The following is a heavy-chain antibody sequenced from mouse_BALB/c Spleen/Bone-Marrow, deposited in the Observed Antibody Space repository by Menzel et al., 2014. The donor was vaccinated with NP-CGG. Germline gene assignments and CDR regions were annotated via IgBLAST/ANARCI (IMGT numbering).Heavy chain of an antibody. CDR3: ASGGSYAMDY. CDR2: IYPGNVNT. CDR1: GYTFTSYY. Sequence: VQLVESGPELVKPGASVRISCKASGYTFTSYYIHWVKQRPGQGLEWIGWIYPGNVNTKYNEKFKGKATLTADKSSSTAYMQLSSLTSEDSAVYFCASGGSYAMDYWGQGTSVTVSS. J-gene: IGHJ4*01. V-gene: IGHV1S56*01.